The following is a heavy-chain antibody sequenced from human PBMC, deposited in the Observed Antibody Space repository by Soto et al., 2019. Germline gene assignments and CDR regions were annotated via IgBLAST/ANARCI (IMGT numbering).Heavy chain of an antibody. Sequence: KTSETLSLTCTVSGDSISSYYWNWIRQSPGKGLEWIGYISYRGSAKYNPSLKSRVTLSLDTSKNQFSPRLSSVAAADTAVYYCARTGGSYADYWGQGTLVTVSS. CDR3: ARTGGSYADY. CDR2: ISYRGSA. CDR1: GDSISSYY. V-gene: IGHV4-59*01. J-gene: IGHJ4*02. D-gene: IGHD1-26*01.